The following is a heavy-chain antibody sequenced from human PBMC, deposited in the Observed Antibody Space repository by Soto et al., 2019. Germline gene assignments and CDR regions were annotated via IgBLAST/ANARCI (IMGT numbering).Heavy chain of an antibody. CDR2: IYYSGST. CDR1: GGSITSSSYY. Sequence: QLHLRESGPGLVKPSETLSLTSTVSGGSITSSSYYWGWIRQPPGKGLEWIGSIYYSGSTYYNPSLKSRVTISVDTSKNQFSLKLSSVTAADTAVYYCATQEVGGSYVYTFDPWGQGTLVTVSS. CDR3: ATQEVGGSYVYTFDP. V-gene: IGHV4-39*01. J-gene: IGHJ5*02. D-gene: IGHD1-26*01.